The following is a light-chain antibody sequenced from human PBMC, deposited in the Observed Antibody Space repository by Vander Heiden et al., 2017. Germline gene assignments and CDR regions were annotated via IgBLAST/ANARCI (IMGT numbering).Light chain of an antibody. V-gene: IGKV1-33*01. CDR3: QQYDNLPYT. Sequence: DIQMTQSPSSLPASVGDRVTITCPASQDISSHLNWYQQKPGKAPNLLIYEASNLETGVPSRFSGSGSGTHFTFTIGSLQPEDFATYFCQQYDNLPYTFGQGTKLDIK. CDR1: QDISSH. CDR2: EAS. J-gene: IGKJ2*01.